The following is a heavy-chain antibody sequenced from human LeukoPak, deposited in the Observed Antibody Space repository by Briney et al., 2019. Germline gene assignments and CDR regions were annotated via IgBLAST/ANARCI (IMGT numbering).Heavy chain of an antibody. J-gene: IGHJ6*03. CDR3: AKDRKVGATAPRYYYMDV. D-gene: IGHD1-26*01. CDR2: ISGSGGST. V-gene: IGHV3-23*01. Sequence: GGTLRLSCAASGFTFSSYAMSWVRQAPGKGLVCVSAISGSGGSTYYADSVKGRLPIPRDNSKNTLYLQMNSLRAEDTAVYYCAKDRKVGATAPRYYYMDVWGKGTTVTVSS. CDR1: GFTFSSYA.